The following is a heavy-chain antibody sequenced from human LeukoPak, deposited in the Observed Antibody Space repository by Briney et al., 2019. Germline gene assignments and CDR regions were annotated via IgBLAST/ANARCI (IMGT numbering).Heavy chain of an antibody. V-gene: IGHV3-21*01. J-gene: IGHJ4*02. CDR2: ISSTGTYI. D-gene: IGHD5-18*01. CDR3: AREPTAMIL. Sequence: GGSLRLSCAASGFTFSSYSMNWVRQTPGKGLEWVSSISSTGTYIYYADSVKGRFTISRDNAKNSLYLQVNSLRAEDTAVYYCAREPTAMILWGQGTLVTVSS. CDR1: GFTFSSYS.